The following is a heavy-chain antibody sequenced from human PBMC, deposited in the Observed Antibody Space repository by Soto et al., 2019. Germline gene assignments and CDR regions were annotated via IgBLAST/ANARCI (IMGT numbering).Heavy chain of an antibody. CDR2: INHSGST. CDR1: GGSFSGYY. J-gene: IGHJ6*02. V-gene: IGHV4-34*01. D-gene: IGHD3-3*01. Sequence: PSETLSLTCAVYGGSFSGYYWSWIRQPPGKGLEWIGEINHSGSTNYNPSLKSRVTISVDTSKNQFSLKLSSVTAADTAVYYCARGRNFWSGNPQYYYGMDVWGQGTTVT. CDR3: ARGRNFWSGNPQYYYGMDV.